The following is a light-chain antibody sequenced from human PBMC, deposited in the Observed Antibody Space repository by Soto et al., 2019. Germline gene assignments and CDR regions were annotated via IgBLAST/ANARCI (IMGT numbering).Light chain of an antibody. CDR3: QVWDFSSDHWV. CDR2: DDS. V-gene: IGLV3-21*02. J-gene: IGLJ3*02. Sequence: SDELTQPPSVSVAPGQTATITCGGTNIGSESVHWYQQKPGQAPVMVVYDDSDRPSGIPERFSGSNSGNTATLTISRVEAGDEADYYCQVWDFSSDHWVFGGGTKLTVL. CDR1: NIGSES.